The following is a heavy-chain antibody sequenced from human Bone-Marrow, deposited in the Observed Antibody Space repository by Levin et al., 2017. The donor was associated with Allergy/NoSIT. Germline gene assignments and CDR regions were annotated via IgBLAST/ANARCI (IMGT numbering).Heavy chain of an antibody. V-gene: IGHV5-51*01. CDR3: ARQGGAWGRYFVPGGDWFDP. D-gene: IGHD3-9*01. CDR1: GYSFTSYW. Sequence: GESLKISCKGSGYSFTSYWIGWVRQMPGKGLEWMGIIYPGDSDTRYSPSFQGQVTISADKSISTAYLQWSSLKASDTAMYYCARQGGAWGRYFVPGGDWFDPWGQGTLVTVSS. CDR2: IYPGDSDT. J-gene: IGHJ5*02.